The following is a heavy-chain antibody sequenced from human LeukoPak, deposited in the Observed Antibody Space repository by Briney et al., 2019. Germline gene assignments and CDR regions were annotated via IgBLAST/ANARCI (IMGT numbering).Heavy chain of an antibody. CDR2: FDPEDGET. D-gene: IGHD3-9*01. V-gene: IGHV1-24*01. CDR1: GYTLTELS. J-gene: IGHJ5*02. Sequence: ASVKVSCKVSGYTLTELSMHWVRQAPGKGLEWMGGFDPEDGETIYAQKFQGRVTMTEDTSTSTAYMELRSLRSDDTAVYYCARDPLGYDILTGYYWFDPWGQGTLVTVSS. CDR3: ARDPLGYDILTGYYWFDP.